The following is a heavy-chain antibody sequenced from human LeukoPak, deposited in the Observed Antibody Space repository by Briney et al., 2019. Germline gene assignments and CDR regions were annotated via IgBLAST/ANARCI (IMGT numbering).Heavy chain of an antibody. CDR3: ARGSWGTAVLFDY. Sequence: PSETLSLTCAVYGGSFSGYYWSWIRQPPGKGLEWIGEINHSGSTNYNPSLKSRVTISVDTSKNQFSLKLSSVTAADTAVYYCARGSWGTAVLFDYWGQGTLVTVSS. CDR1: GGSFSGYY. CDR2: INHSGST. J-gene: IGHJ4*02. V-gene: IGHV4-34*01. D-gene: IGHD6-13*01.